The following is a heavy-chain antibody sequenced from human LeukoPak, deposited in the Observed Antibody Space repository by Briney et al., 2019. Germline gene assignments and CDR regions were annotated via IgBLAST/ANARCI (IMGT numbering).Heavy chain of an antibody. CDR2: IIPIFGTA. V-gene: IGHV1-69*13. CDR1: GGTFSSYA. CDR3: AGYGYIWGSYRFFSY. J-gene: IGHJ4*02. D-gene: IGHD3-16*02. Sequence: ASVKVSCKASGGTFSSYAISWVRQAPGQGLEWMGGIIPIFGTANYAQKFQGRVTITADESTSTAYMELSSLRSEDTAVYYCAGYGYIWGSYRFFSYWGQGTLVTVSS.